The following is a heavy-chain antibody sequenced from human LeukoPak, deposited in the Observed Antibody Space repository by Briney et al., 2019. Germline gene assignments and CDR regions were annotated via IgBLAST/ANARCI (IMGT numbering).Heavy chain of an antibody. CDR1: GYTFTNYY. V-gene: IGHV1-46*01. J-gene: IGHJ4*02. CDR2: INPSGGGT. CDR3: AREIGPRQLHLWGSAFDY. Sequence: ASVKVSCKASGYTFTNYYMHWVRQAPGQGLEWMGIINPSGGGTTYAQKFQGRLTMTRDTSTSTVYMELGSLRSEDSAVYYCAREIGPRQLHLWGSAFDYWGQGTLVTVSS. D-gene: IGHD5-18*01.